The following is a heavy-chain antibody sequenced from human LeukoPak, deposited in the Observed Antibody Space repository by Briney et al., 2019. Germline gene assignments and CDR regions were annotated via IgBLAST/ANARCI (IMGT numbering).Heavy chain of an antibody. CDR1: GFTFSSYS. CDR3: AKGVGYYYDSKVYFDY. V-gene: IGHV3-23*01. J-gene: IGHJ4*02. CDR2: ISGSGGST. D-gene: IGHD3-22*01. Sequence: GGSLRLSCAASGFTFSSYSMNWVRQAPGKGLEWVSAISGSGGSTYYADSVKGRFTISRDNSKNTLYLQMNSLRAEDTAVYYCAKGVGYYYDSKVYFDYWGQGTLVTVSS.